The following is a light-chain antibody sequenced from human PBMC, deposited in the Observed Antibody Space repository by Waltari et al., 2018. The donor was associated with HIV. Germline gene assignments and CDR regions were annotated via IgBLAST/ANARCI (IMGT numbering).Light chain of an antibody. V-gene: IGLV1-40*01. CDR2: GNN. CDR1: SSNIGAGYD. Sequence: QSVLTQPPSVSGAPGQRVTISCTGSSSNIGAGYDVHWYQQLPGTAPKLRIYGNNNRPSGVPDRFSASKSDTSASLTITGLQAEHEGDYYCQSYDSDLGGSYVFGTGTKVSVL. CDR3: QSYDSDLGGSYV. J-gene: IGLJ1*01.